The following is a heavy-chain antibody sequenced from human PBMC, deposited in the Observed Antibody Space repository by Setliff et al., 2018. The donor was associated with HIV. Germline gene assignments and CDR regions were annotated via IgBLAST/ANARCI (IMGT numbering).Heavy chain of an antibody. D-gene: IGHD6-13*01. CDR2: IYPDDSNT. CDR1: GYEFYGWW. CDR3: ARGATGNLEALDI. Sequence: GESLKISCKTSGYEFYGWWIGWVRQKPGKGLEWMGIIYPDDSNTRYSPSFRGQVTISADMSISTAYLQWSNLKASDTAMYYCARGATGNLEALDIWGQGTMVTVSS. J-gene: IGHJ3*02. V-gene: IGHV5-51*01.